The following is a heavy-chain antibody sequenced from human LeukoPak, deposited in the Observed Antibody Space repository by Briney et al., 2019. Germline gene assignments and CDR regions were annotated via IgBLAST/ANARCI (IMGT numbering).Heavy chain of an antibody. V-gene: IGHV4-39*01. D-gene: IGHD5-24*01. Sequence: SETLSLTCTVSGGSIPTKNFYWGWIRQPPGKGLEWIGSIYYSGSTYYNPSLKSRVTISVDTSKNQFSLKLSSVAAADTAVYYCARIKMTYDAFDIWGQGTMVTVSS. CDR2: IYYSGST. J-gene: IGHJ3*02. CDR1: GGSIPTKNFY. CDR3: ARIKMTYDAFDI.